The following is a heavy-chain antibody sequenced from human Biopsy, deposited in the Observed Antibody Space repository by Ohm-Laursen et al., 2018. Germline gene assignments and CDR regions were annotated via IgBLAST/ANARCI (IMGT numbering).Heavy chain of an antibody. CDR1: GGPIDSYY. J-gene: IGHJ2*01. Sequence: SDTLSLTCIVSGGPIDSYYWSWIRQPPGKALEWIGYIYFTGRTIYNPSLKSRVTMSVNTSTKQFSLRLSPVTAADTAVYYCASAGYNPDWNFDLWGRGTRVTVSS. D-gene: IGHD5-24*01. CDR3: ASAGYNPDWNFDL. CDR2: IYFTGRT. V-gene: IGHV4-59*07.